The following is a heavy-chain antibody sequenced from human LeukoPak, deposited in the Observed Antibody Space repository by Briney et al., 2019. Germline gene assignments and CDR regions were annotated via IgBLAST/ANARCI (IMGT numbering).Heavy chain of an antibody. J-gene: IGHJ6*03. D-gene: IGHD3-3*01. Sequence: PGGSLRLSCAASGFTFSSYAMSWVRQAPGKGLEWVSDINGSGGSTYYADSVKGRFTISRDNSKNTLDLQMNSLRGEDTAVYYCAKTRTIFGVVGYLDVWGKGTTVTVSS. CDR1: GFTFSSYA. V-gene: IGHV3-23*01. CDR2: INGSGGST. CDR3: AKTRTIFGVVGYLDV.